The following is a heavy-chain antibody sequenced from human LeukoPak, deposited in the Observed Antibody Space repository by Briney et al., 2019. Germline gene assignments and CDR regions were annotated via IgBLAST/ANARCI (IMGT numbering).Heavy chain of an antibody. J-gene: IGHJ4*02. Sequence: ASVKVSCKASGYTFTGYYMHWVRQAPGQGLEWMGWINPNSGGTNYAQKFQGRVTMPRDTSISPAYMELRRLRSDDTAVSSCARGATTRYSSGWYGGFDYWGQGTLVTVSS. CDR3: ARGATTRYSSGWYGGFDY. CDR1: GYTFTGYY. D-gene: IGHD6-19*01. V-gene: IGHV1-2*02. CDR2: INPNSGGT.